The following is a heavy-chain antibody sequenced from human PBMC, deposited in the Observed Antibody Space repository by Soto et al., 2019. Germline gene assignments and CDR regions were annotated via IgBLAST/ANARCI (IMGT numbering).Heavy chain of an antibody. Sequence: GESLKISCQGSGYSFNSNWIGWVRQMPGKGLEWMGIINPADSDIKYSPSFQGQVTISADKSIGTAYLQWSSLKASDTAMYYCARHQRDDASRKIDCWGQGTLVTASS. CDR3: ARHQRDDASRKIDC. CDR2: INPADSDI. CDR1: GYSFNSNW. J-gene: IGHJ4*02. V-gene: IGHV5-51*01. D-gene: IGHD3-16*01.